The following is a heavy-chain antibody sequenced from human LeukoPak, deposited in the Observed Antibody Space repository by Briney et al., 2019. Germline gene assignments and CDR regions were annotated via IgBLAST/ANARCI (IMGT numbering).Heavy chain of an antibody. D-gene: IGHD5-18*01. CDR3: ARGSTWIQLWSTPKYFDY. Sequence: SETLSLTCAVYGGSFSGYYWSWIRQPPGKGLEWIGEINHSGSTNYNPSLKSRVTISVDTSKNQFSLKLSSVTAADTAVYYCARGSTWIQLWSTPKYFDYWGQGTQVTVSS. V-gene: IGHV4-34*01. J-gene: IGHJ4*02. CDR1: GGSFSGYY. CDR2: INHSGST.